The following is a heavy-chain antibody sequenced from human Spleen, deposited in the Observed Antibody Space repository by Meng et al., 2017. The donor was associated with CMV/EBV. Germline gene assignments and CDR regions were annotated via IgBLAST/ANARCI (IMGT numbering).Heavy chain of an antibody. D-gene: IGHD4-11*01. CDR1: GDSINGGGYY. CDR2: IYYSGNT. J-gene: IGHJ5*02. Sequence: SETLSLTCTVSGDSINGGGYYWTWIRQHPGKGLEWIGYIYYSGNTYYNPSLKSRVTISVDTSKNQFSLKLSSVTAADTAVYYCARGGHNNYVVWFDPWGQGTLVTVSS. V-gene: IGHV4-31*03. CDR3: ARGGHNNYVVWFDP.